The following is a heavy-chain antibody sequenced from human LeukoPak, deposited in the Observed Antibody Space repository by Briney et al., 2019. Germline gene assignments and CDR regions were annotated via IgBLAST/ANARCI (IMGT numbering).Heavy chain of an antibody. CDR2: INPNSGGT. CDR3: ARVGYDSSGYYYVVFDY. J-gene: IGHJ4*02. CDR1: GYTFTGYY. Sequence: ASVKVSCKASGYTFTGYYMHWVRQDPGQGLEWRGWINPNSGGTNYAQKFQGRVTMTRDTSISTAYMELSRLRSDDTAVYYCARVGYDSSGYYYVVFDYWGQGTLVTVSS. V-gene: IGHV1-2*02. D-gene: IGHD3-22*01.